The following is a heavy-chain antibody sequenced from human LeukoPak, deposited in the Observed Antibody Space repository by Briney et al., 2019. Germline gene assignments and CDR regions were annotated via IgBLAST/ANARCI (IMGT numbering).Heavy chain of an antibody. J-gene: IGHJ6*03. CDR3: AKGSKEVLFTRDHYMDV. D-gene: IGHD3-3*01. V-gene: IGHV3-30*02. Sequence: RPGGSLRLSCAASGFTFSSYSMNWVRQAPGKGLEWVTFIRYDGSNKYYADSVKGRFTISRDNSKNTLYLQMNSLRAEDTAVYYCAKGSKEVLFTRDHYMDVWGKGTTVTISS. CDR2: IRYDGSNK. CDR1: GFTFSSYS.